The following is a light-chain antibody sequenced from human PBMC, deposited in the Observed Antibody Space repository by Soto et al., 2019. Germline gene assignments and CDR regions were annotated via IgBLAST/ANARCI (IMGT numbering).Light chain of an antibody. Sequence: QSVLTQPPSVSGAPGQRVTISCIGNKSNNGAGFDVHWYHQIPGTTPRLLIYGSTDRPSGVPDRISGSKSGSSASLVITELQAEDEADYYCQSFDSRLSALVFGGGTKVTVL. CDR3: QSFDSRLSALV. J-gene: IGLJ2*01. CDR1: KSNNGAGFD. V-gene: IGLV1-40*01. CDR2: GST.